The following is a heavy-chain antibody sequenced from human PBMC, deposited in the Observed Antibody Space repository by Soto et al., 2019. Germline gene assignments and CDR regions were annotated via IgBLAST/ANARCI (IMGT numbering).Heavy chain of an antibody. Sequence: GGSLRLSCAASGFTFSSYAMHWVRQAPGKGLEWVAVISYDGSNKYYADSVKGRFTISRDNSKNTLYLQMNSLRAEDTAVYYCARGRITMVRGVIDAFDIWGQGTMVTVSS. V-gene: IGHV3-30-3*01. D-gene: IGHD3-10*01. CDR3: ARGRITMVRGVIDAFDI. J-gene: IGHJ3*02. CDR2: ISYDGSNK. CDR1: GFTFSSYA.